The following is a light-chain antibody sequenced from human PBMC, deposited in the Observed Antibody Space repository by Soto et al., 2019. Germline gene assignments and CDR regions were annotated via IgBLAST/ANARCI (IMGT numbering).Light chain of an antibody. J-gene: IGKJ1*01. V-gene: IGKV3-15*01. CDR1: QSVSSD. CDR2: VAS. CDR3: QQFKNWPWT. Sequence: EIVMTQSPATLSVSPGERATLSCGASQSVSSDLAWYQQKPGQAPRLLIYVASTRATGIPARFSGSGSGTEFALTISSLQSQDFEVYYCQQFKNWPWTFGRGTKVDI.